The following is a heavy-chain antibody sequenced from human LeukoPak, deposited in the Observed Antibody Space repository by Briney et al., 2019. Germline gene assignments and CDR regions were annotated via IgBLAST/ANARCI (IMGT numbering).Heavy chain of an antibody. Sequence: SETLSVTCTVSGGSISSYYRSWIRPPPGKGLEWIGYIYYSGSTNYNPSLKRRVTISVDMSKNQFSLKLSSVTAADTAVYYCARITLDYYGMDVWGQGTTVTVSS. J-gene: IGHJ6*02. CDR2: IYYSGST. CDR3: ARITLDYYGMDV. V-gene: IGHV4-59*01. CDR1: GGSISSYY.